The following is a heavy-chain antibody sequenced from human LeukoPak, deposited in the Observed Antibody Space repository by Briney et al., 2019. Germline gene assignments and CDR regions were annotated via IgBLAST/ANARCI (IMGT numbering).Heavy chain of an antibody. CDR2: ISAYNGNT. V-gene: IGHV1-18*01. D-gene: IGHD2-15*01. CDR3: ARGYCSGGSCYYYYFDY. J-gene: IGHJ4*02. Sequence: ASVKVSCKASGYTFTSYGISWVRQAPGQGLEWMGWISAYNGNTNYAQKLQGRVTMTTDTSTSTAYMELRSLRSEDTAVYYCARGYCSGGSCYYYYFDYWGQGTLVTVSS. CDR1: GYTFTSYG.